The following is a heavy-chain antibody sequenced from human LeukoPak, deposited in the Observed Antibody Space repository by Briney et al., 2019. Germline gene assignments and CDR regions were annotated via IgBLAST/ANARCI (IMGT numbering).Heavy chain of an antibody. CDR1: GFTFSSYS. D-gene: IGHD3-3*01. CDR2: ISSSSSYI. V-gene: IGHV3-21*01. J-gene: IGHJ4*02. Sequence: VGSLRLSCAASGFTFSSYSMNWVRQAPGKGLEWVSSISSSSSYIYYADSVKGRFTISRDNAKNSLYLQMNSLRAEDTAVYYCTLTIFGVVTPPFDYWGQGTLVTVSS. CDR3: TLTIFGVVTPPFDY.